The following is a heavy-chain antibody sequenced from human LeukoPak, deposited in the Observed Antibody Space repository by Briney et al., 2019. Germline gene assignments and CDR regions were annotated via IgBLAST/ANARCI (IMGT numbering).Heavy chain of an antibody. CDR2: ISYDGSNK. V-gene: IGHV3-30-3*01. D-gene: IGHD2-2*01. J-gene: IGHJ1*01. Sequence: PGRSLRLSCAASGFTFSSYAMHWVRQAPGKGLEWVAVISYDGSNKYYADSVKGRFTISRDNSKNTLYLQMNSLRAEDTAVYYCAREKGLCSSTSCYPQYFQHWGQATLVTVSS. CDR3: AREKGLCSSTSCYPQYFQH. CDR1: GFTFSSYA.